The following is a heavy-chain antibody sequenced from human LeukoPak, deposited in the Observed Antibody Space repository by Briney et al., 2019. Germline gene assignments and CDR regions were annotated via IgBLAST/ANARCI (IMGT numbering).Heavy chain of an antibody. Sequence: NRGESLRISCKGSGYRFTSYWITWVRQMPGKGLEWMAIIYPGDSETRYSPSFQGQVTVSADKSISTAYLQWSSLQASDSATYFCARHSGSYPDYWGPGTLVTVSS. CDR3: ARHSGSYPDY. CDR2: IYPGDSET. CDR1: GYRFTSYW. V-gene: IGHV5-51*01. D-gene: IGHD1-26*01. J-gene: IGHJ4*02.